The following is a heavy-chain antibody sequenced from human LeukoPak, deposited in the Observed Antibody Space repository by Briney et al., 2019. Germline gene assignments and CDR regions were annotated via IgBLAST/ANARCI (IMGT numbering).Heavy chain of an antibody. CDR2: ISGSGGST. CDR3: AKGTTVTTYYYYGMDV. CDR1: GVTVSSNY. V-gene: IGHV3-23*01. J-gene: IGHJ6*02. Sequence: GGSLRLSCAASGVTVSSNYMSWVRQAPGKGLEWVSVISGSGGSTYYADSVKGRFTISRDNSKNTLYLQMNSLRAEDTAVYYCAKGTTVTTYYYYGMDVWGQGTTVTVSS. D-gene: IGHD4-17*01.